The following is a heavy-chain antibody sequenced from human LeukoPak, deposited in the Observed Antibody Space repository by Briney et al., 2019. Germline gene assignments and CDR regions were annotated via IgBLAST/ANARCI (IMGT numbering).Heavy chain of an antibody. Sequence: GASVKVSCKASGYTFTSYGISWVRQAPGQGLEWMGWISAYNGNTNYAQKLQGRVTMTTDTSTSTAYMELRSLRSDDTAVYYCAREGADYVWGSYHLDYWGQGTLVTVSS. CDR3: AREGADYVWGSYHLDY. CDR1: GYTFTSYG. J-gene: IGHJ4*02. V-gene: IGHV1-18*01. D-gene: IGHD3-16*01. CDR2: ISAYNGNT.